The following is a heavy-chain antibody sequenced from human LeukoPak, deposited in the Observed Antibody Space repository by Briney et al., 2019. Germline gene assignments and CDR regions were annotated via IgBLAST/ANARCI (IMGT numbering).Heavy chain of an antibody. Sequence: GGSLRLSCAASGFTFSSYSMNWVRQAPGKGLEWVSSISSSSSYIYYADSVKGRFTISRDNAKNSLYLQMNSLRAEDTAVYYCARSRAPIADPDAFDIWGQGTLVTVSS. D-gene: IGHD3-10*01. V-gene: IGHV3-21*01. CDR3: ARSRAPIADPDAFDI. CDR2: ISSSSSYI. CDR1: GFTFSSYS. J-gene: IGHJ3*02.